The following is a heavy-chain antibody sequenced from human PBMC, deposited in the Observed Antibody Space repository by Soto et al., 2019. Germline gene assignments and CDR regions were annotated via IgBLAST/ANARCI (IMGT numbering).Heavy chain of an antibody. Sequence: PSETLSLTCTASGGSISSTSYYWGWIRQPPGKGLEWIGSIYYSGSTYYNPSLKSRVSISVDTSKNQFSLNLSSVTAADTAVYYCARAPIEWGQGTLVTVSS. D-gene: IGHD1-26*01. CDR1: GGSISSTSYY. J-gene: IGHJ4*02. CDR3: ARAPIE. CDR2: IYYSGST. V-gene: IGHV4-39*07.